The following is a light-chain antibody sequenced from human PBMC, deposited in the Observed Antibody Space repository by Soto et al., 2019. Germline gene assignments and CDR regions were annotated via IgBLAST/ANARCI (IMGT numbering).Light chain of an antibody. CDR3: QQYSNWPLT. CDR1: QSVSSN. CDR2: GAS. J-gene: IGKJ4*01. V-gene: IGKV3-15*01. Sequence: EIVMTQSPVTLSVSPGERATLSCRASQSVSSNFVWYQQKPGQAPRLLIYGASTRATGIPARFSGSGSGTEFTLTISSLQSEDFAVYYCQQYSNWPLTFGGGTKVEIK.